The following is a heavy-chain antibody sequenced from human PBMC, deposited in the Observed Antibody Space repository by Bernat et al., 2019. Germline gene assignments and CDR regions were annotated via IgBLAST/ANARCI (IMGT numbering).Heavy chain of an antibody. J-gene: IGHJ3*02. V-gene: IGHV3-30*01. D-gene: IGHD3-3*01. CDR1: GFTFSSYP. CDR2: VSYDGSNK. Sequence: QVQLVESGGGVVQPGRSLRLSCAASGFTFSSYPMYWVRQAPGKGLEWVAVVSYDGSNKFYADSVKGRFTISRDNSNNTLFLQMNSLRAEDTAVYYCAREGIQFLADDALDIWGQGTMVTVSS. CDR3: AREGIQFLADDALDI.